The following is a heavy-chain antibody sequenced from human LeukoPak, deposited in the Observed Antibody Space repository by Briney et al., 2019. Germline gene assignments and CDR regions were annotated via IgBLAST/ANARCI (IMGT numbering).Heavy chain of an antibody. V-gene: IGHV3-15*01. CDR1: GMTFTNAW. CDR2: IKSKVRGGTS. D-gene: IGHD3-10*01. CDR3: TTDPVGIYDADY. Sequence: GGSLRLSCSVSGMTFTNAWMTWVRQAPGKGLEWVARIKSKVRGGTSDYAAPVKGRFTISRDDSEKKLYLQMNSLKSEDTALYYCTTDPVGIYDADYWGQGTLVTVSS. J-gene: IGHJ4*02.